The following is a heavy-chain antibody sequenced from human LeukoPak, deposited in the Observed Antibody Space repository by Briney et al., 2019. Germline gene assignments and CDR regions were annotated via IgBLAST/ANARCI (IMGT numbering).Heavy chain of an antibody. CDR1: GGYISSSSYY. Sequence: SETLSLTCTVSGGYISSSSYYWGWIRQPPGKGLEWIGSICYSGSTYYNPSLKSRVTISVDTSKNQFSLKLSSVTAADTAVYYCARRGYYYSSGSYYFDYWGQGTLVTVSS. CDR2: ICYSGST. CDR3: ARRGYYYSSGSYYFDY. V-gene: IGHV4-39*01. D-gene: IGHD3-10*01. J-gene: IGHJ4*02.